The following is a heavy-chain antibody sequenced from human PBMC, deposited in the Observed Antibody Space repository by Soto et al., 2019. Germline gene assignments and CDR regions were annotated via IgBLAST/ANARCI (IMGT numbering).Heavy chain of an antibody. CDR3: ATRSEGLRGYYFDY. J-gene: IGHJ4*02. CDR2: VAHDGTSK. CDR1: GFSFSDHA. Sequence: GGSLRLSCAASGFSFSDHAMHWVRRAPGKGLEWVALVAHDGTSKYYAGSVKGRFTISSDKSSNTLFLQMDSLDTEDTAVYYCATRSEGLRGYYFDYWGQGTLVTVSS. V-gene: IGHV3-30-3*01. D-gene: IGHD4-17*01.